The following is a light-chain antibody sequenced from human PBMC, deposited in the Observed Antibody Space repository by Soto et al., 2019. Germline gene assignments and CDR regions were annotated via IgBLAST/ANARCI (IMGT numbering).Light chain of an antibody. CDR3: QQYGSSIT. CDR2: GAS. Sequence: EIVMTQSPATLSVSPGESFTLSCRDSLGIRINLAWYQQRPGQAPRILIYGASSRATGIPDRLSGSWSGTDFTLTISRLEPEDSAVYYCQQYGSSITFGQGTRLEI. CDR1: LGIRIN. J-gene: IGKJ5*01. V-gene: IGKV3-20*01.